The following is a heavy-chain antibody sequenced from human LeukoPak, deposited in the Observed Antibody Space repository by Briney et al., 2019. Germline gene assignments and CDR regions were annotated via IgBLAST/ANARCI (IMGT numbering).Heavy chain of an antibody. D-gene: IGHD3-22*01. J-gene: IGHJ4*02. CDR2: INWNGDST. V-gene: IGHV3-20*04. Sequence: PGGSLRLSCAASGFSFDDHGLTCVRQAPGKGLEWVSGINWNGDSTDYAESVRGRFTISRDNAKNSLYLQMNSLRAEDTSLYYCARDLRVVITGSFDSWGQGTLVTVSS. CDR3: ARDLRVVITGSFDS. CDR1: GFSFDDHG.